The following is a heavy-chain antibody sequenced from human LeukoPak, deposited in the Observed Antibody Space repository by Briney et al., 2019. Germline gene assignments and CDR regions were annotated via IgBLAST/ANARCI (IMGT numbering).Heavy chain of an antibody. D-gene: IGHD4-17*01. V-gene: IGHV3-11*01. Sequence: PGGSLRLSCAASEFMFSKYAMSWVRQAPGKGLEWVSCISSSGSTIYYADSVKGRFTISKDNAKNSLYLQMNSLRAEDTAVYYCASFGYGDYVGPWGQGTLVTVSS. CDR3: ASFGYGDYVGP. CDR2: ISSSGSTI. CDR1: EFMFSKYA. J-gene: IGHJ5*02.